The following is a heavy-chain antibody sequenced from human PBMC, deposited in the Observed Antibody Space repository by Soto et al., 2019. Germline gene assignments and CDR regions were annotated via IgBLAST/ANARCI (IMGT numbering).Heavy chain of an antibody. CDR1: GFTFSSYA. J-gene: IGHJ4*02. CDR3: AREGYCSSTSCYSFDY. Sequence: EVQLVESGGGLVQPGGSLRLSCAASGFTFSSYAMHWVRQAPGKGLEYVSAISSNGGSTYYANSVKGRFTISRDNSKNTLYLKMGSMRAEGMAVYYGAREGYCSSTSCYSFDYWGQGTLVTVSS. D-gene: IGHD2-2*01. V-gene: IGHV3-64*01. CDR2: ISSNGGST.